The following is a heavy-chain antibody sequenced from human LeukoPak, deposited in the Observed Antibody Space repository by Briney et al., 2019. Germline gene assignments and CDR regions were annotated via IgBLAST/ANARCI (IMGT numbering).Heavy chain of an antibody. CDR1: GFTFSSYT. D-gene: IGHD1-26*01. Sequence: GGSLRLSCAASGFTFSSYTLHWVRQTPGKGLEWVALIWYDGSKKDYADSVKGRFTISRDNSKSTLYLQMNSLRAEDTAVYYCVSDWDGYWGQGTLVTVSS. V-gene: IGHV3-30*04. CDR2: IWYDGSKK. CDR3: VSDWDGY. J-gene: IGHJ4*02.